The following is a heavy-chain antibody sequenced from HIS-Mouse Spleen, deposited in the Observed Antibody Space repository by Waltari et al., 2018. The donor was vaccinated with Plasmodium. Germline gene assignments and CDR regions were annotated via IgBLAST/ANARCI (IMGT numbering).Heavy chain of an antibody. Sequence: QVQLVQSGAEVKKPGASVKVSCKASGYTFTGYYMNWVRQAPGQGLEWMGWINPNSGGPNYAQKFQGRVTMTRDTSISTAYMELSRLRSDDTAVYYCARDLAAAGHFDYWGQGTLVTVSS. D-gene: IGHD6-13*01. CDR1: GYTFTGYY. V-gene: IGHV1-2*02. CDR2: INPNSGGP. CDR3: ARDLAAAGHFDY. J-gene: IGHJ4*02.